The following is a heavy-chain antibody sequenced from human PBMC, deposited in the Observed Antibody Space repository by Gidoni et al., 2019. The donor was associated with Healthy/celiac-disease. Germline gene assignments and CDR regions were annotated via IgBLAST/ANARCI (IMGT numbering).Heavy chain of an antibody. CDR1: GYTFTSYA. CDR2: INAGNGNT. J-gene: IGHJ4*02. CDR3: ARIYCSSTSCYGHPIDY. D-gene: IGHD2-2*01. Sequence: QVQLVQSGAEVKKPGASVKVSCKASGYTFTSYAMHWVRQAPGQRLEWMGWINAGNGNTKYSQKFQGRVTITRDTSASTAYMELSSLRSEDTAVYYCARIYCSSTSCYGHPIDYWGQGTLVTVSS. V-gene: IGHV1-3*01.